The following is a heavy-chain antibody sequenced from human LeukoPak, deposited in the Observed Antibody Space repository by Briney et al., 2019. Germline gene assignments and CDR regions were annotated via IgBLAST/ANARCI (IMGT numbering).Heavy chain of an antibody. CDR3: AKDRGPDSAAWYLDV. Sequence: PGGSLRLSCAASGFTFADYAMTWVRQAPGKGLEWVSTLTGIDSTYYADSVKGRLTISRDNSRNTLFLQMNSLTVEDTAVYYCAKDRGPDSAAWYLDVWGNGTTVTVSS. D-gene: IGHD1-26*01. CDR2: LTGIDST. V-gene: IGHV3-23*01. J-gene: IGHJ6*03. CDR1: GFTFADYA.